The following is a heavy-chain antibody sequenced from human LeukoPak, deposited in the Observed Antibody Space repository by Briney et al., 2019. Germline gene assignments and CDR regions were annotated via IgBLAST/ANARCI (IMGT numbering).Heavy chain of an antibody. CDR2: IYKTGST. CDR1: GGSISTSTYY. V-gene: IGHV4-39*07. CDR3: AREGRVTAAGDFDY. Sequence: SETLSLSCIVSGGSISTSTYYWAWVRQPPGRGLEWIGSIYKTGSTNYSPSLQSRVTISVDTSKNQFSLKLSSVTAADTAVYYCAREGRVTAAGDFDYWGQGTLVTVSS. J-gene: IGHJ4*02. D-gene: IGHD6-13*01.